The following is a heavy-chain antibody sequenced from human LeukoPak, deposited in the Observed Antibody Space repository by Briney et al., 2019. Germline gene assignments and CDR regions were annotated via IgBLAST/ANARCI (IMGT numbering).Heavy chain of an antibody. J-gene: IGHJ4*02. Sequence: SETLSLTCTVSGGSISSYYWSWIRQPPGKGLEWIGYIYYSGSTNYNPSLKSRVTISVDTSKNQFSLKLSSVTAADTAVYYCARVVYSSRPFDYWGQGTLVTVSS. CDR2: IYYSGST. CDR3: ARVVYSSRPFDY. D-gene: IGHD6-13*01. V-gene: IGHV4-59*01. CDR1: GGSISSYY.